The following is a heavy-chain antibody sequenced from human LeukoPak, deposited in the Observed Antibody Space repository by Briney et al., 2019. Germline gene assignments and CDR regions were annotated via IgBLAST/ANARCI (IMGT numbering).Heavy chain of an antibody. CDR3: ARGPAATYYFDY. Sequence: GRSLRLSCAASGFTFDDYAMHWVRQAPGKGLEWVSGISWNSGSIGYADSVKGRFTISRDNSKNTLYLQMNSLRAEDTAVYYCARGPAATYYFDYWGQGTLVTVSS. J-gene: IGHJ4*02. CDR1: GFTFDDYA. D-gene: IGHD6-25*01. V-gene: IGHV3-9*01. CDR2: ISWNSGSI.